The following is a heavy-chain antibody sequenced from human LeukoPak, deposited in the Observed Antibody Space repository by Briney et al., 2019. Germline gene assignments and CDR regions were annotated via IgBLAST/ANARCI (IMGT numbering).Heavy chain of an antibody. D-gene: IGHD5-24*01. J-gene: IGHJ4*02. CDR3: ARAVEMATIFFDY. CDR2: VAYSGNT. Sequence: PSQTLSLTCTVSGGSITSGEHYCSWIRQRPGKGLEWIGYVAYSGNTNYNPSLKSRVTISVDTSKNQFSLKLSSVTAADTAVYYCARAVEMATIFFDYGGQGTLVTVSS. CDR1: GGSITSGEHY. V-gene: IGHV4-61*08.